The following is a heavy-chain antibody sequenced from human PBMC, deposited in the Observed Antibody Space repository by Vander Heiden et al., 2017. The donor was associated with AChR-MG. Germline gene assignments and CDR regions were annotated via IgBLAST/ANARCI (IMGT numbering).Heavy chain of an antibody. CDR1: GGSISSGGYS. CDR3: ARVGVLYGDYEYFQH. Sequence: QLQLQESGSGLVKPSQTLSLTCAVSGGSISSGGYSWSWIRQPPGKGLEWIGYIYHSGSTYYNPSLKSRVTISVDRSKNQFSLKLSSATAADTAVYYCARVGVLYGDYEYFQHWGQGTLVTVSS. D-gene: IGHD4-17*01. J-gene: IGHJ1*01. CDR2: IYHSGST. V-gene: IGHV4-30-2*01.